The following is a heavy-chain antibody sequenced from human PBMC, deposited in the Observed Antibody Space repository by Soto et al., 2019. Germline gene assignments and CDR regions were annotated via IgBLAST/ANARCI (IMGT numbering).Heavy chain of an antibody. CDR1: CGPFSGYY. V-gene: IGHV4-34*01. J-gene: IGHJ5*02. CDR2: INHSGST. CDR3: ARGRSYNWFAP. Sequence: PSETLSLTCAVYCGPFSGYYWSWIRQPPGKGLEWIGEINHSGSTNYNPSLKSRVTISVDTSKNQFSLKLSSVTAADTAVYYCARGRSYNWFAPWGKGTLVTVSS.